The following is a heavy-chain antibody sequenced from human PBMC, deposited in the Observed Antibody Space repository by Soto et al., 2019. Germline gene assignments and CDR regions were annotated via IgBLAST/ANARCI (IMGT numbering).Heavy chain of an antibody. CDR1: GFTFSSYG. V-gene: IGHV3-30*18. Sequence: GGSLRLSCAASGFTFSSYGMHWVRQAPGKGLEWVAVISYDGSNKYYADSVKGRFTISRDNSKNTLYLQMNSLRAEDTAVYYCAKGDRSWELAVIDYFDYWGQGTLVTVSS. CDR2: ISYDGSNK. CDR3: AKGDRSWELAVIDYFDY. J-gene: IGHJ4*02. D-gene: IGHD1-26*01.